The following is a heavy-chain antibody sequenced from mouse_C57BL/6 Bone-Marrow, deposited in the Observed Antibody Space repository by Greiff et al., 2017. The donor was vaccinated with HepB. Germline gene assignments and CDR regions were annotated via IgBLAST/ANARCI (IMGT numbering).Heavy chain of an antibody. CDR3: AREGGLPPYWYFDV. CDR1: GYSITSGYY. CDR2: ISYDGSN. Sequence: EVKLLESGPGLVKPSQSLSLTCSVTGYSITSGYYWNWIRQFPGNKLEWMGYISYDGSNNYNPSLKNRISITRDTSKNQFFLKLNSVTTEDTATYYCAREGGLPPYWYFDVWGTGTTVTVSS. V-gene: IGHV3-6*01. J-gene: IGHJ1*03. D-gene: IGHD2-2*01.